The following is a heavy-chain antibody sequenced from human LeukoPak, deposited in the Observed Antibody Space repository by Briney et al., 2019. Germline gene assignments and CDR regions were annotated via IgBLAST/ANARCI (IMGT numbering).Heavy chain of an antibody. Sequence: ASVKVSCKASGYTFTGYYMHWVRQAPGQGLEWMGWINPNSGGTNYAQKFQGRVTMTRDTSISTAYMELSRLRSDDTAVYYCARGPTTASHIVVIYYYYMDVWGKGTTVTISS. D-gene: IGHD2-21*01. CDR3: ARGPTTASHIVVIYYYYMDV. CDR1: GYTFTGYY. J-gene: IGHJ6*03. CDR2: INPNSGGT. V-gene: IGHV1-2*02.